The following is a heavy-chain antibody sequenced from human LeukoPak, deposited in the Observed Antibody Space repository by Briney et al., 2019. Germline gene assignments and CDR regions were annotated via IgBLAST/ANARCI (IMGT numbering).Heavy chain of an antibody. CDR3: ARGATVKSSWFDP. D-gene: IGHD4-11*01. J-gene: IGHJ5*02. V-gene: IGHV4-38-2*02. Sequence: SETLSLTCTVADYSISSGYFWGWIRQPPGKGLQWIGIIHSGQSPYYSPSLESRITISIDTSKNQFSLKLHSVTAADTAVYYCARGATVKSSWFDPWGQGTLVTVSS. CDR2: IHSGQSP. CDR1: DYSISSGYF.